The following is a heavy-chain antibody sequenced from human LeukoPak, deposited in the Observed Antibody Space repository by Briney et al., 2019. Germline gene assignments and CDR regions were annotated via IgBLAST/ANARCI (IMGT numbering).Heavy chain of an antibody. CDR2: ISSSSSYI. D-gene: IGHD1-26*01. J-gene: IGHJ3*02. CDR1: GFTFSSYS. CDR3: ARAFSGSYSCDAFDI. Sequence: GGSLRLSCAASGFTFSSYSMNWVRQAPGKGLEWVSSISSSSSYIYYADSVKGRFTISRDNAKNSLYMQMNSLRAEDTAVYYCARAFSGSYSCDAFDIWGQGTRVTVSS. V-gene: IGHV3-21*01.